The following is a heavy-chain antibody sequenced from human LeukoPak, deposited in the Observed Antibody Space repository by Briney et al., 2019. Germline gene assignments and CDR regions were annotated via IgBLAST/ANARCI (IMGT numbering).Heavy chain of an antibody. CDR2: IKQDGSEK. D-gene: IGHD1-26*01. CDR1: GFTFSDYN. CDR3: ARDNSQGDSAWWSDP. Sequence: GGSLRLSCAASGFTFSDYNMSWVRQAPGKGLEWVANIKQDGSEKYYVDSVKGRFTITRDNAKNSLYLQMNSLRAEDTAVYYCARDNSQGDSAWWSDPWGQGTLVTVSS. V-gene: IGHV3-7*01. J-gene: IGHJ5*02.